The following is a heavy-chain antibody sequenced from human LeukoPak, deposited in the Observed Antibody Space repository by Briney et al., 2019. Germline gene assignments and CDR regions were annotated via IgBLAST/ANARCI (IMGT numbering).Heavy chain of an antibody. J-gene: IGHJ5*02. V-gene: IGHV4-59*08. CDR3: ARVGYYYGSGSYYYNWFDP. CDR1: GGSISGYY. Sequence: SETLSLTCTVSGGSISGYYWSWIRQPPGKGLEWIGYIYYSGSTYYNPSLKSRVTISVDTSKNQFSLKLSSVTAADTAVYYCARVGYYYGSGSYYYNWFDPWGQGTLVTVSS. CDR2: IYYSGST. D-gene: IGHD3-10*01.